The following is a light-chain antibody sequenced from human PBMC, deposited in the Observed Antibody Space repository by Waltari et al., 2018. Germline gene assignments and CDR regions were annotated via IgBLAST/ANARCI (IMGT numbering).Light chain of an antibody. CDR3: QKYESLPAT. J-gene: IGKJ1*01. V-gene: IGKV3-20*01. CDR1: QSVGKY. CDR2: HAS. Sequence: ELVLTQPPGTLSLSPGERDTLSCRASQSVGKYLAWYQQRPGQAPRLLLYHASIRATGIPDRFSGSGSGTDFSLTISRLEPEDFAVYYCQKYESLPATFGQGTTVEIK.